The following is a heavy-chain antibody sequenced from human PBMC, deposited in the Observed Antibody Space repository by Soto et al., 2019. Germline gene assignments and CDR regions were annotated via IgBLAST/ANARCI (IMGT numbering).Heavy chain of an antibody. J-gene: IGHJ4*02. V-gene: IGHV4-59*08. D-gene: IGHD3-22*01. CDR1: GGSISSNY. CDR2: IYYSGST. Sequence: SETLSLTCTVSGGSISSNYWSWIRQPPGKGLEWIGYIYYSGSTYYNPSLKSRVTISADTSKNQFSLKLSSVTAADTAVYYCARGSYNDGTSYYGYWGQGTLVTVSS. CDR3: ARGSYNDGTSYYGY.